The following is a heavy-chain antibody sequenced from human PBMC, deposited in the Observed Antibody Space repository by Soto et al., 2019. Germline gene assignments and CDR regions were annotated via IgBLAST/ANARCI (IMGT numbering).Heavy chain of an antibody. J-gene: IGHJ5*02. CDR2: INSSGFS. Sequence: QVQLMESGPGLVKPSQTLSLVCSVSGGAITSGGYFWTWIRQLPGKGVEWIGYINSSGFSYYRPSLKSRVTISVDASQNQFSLKLNSVTAAETAVYYCARDRVRTDFDPWGQGTLVTVSS. V-gene: IGHV4-31*03. CDR1: GGAITSGGYF. CDR3: ARDRVRTDFDP.